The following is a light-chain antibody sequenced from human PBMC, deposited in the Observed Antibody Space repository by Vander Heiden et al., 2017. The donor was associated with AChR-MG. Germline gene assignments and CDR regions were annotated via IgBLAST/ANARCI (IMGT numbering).Light chain of an antibody. Sequence: EIMMTQSPATLSVSPGERATLSCRASQSISSNLAWYQQKPGQAPRLLIFGASTRATGIPDRFSGSGSGTEFTLTISSLQSEDFAVYSCQHHSTWPYTFGQGTKLEIK. V-gene: IGKV3-15*01. CDR2: GAS. J-gene: IGKJ2*01. CDR3: QHHSTWPYT. CDR1: QSISSN.